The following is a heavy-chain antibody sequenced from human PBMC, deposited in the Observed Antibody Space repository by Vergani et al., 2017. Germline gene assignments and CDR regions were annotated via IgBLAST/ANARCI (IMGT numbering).Heavy chain of an antibody. V-gene: IGHV2-26*01. CDR3: ARIRDSSSSLNWFDP. D-gene: IGHD6-6*01. Sequence: QVTLKESGPVLVKPTETLTLTCTVSGFSLSNARMGVSWIRQPPGKALEWLAHIFSNDEKSYSTSLKSRLTISKDTSKSQVVLTMTNMDPVDTATCYCARIRDSSSSLNWFDPWGQGTLVTVSS. CDR2: IFSNDEK. J-gene: IGHJ5*02. CDR1: GFSLSNARMG.